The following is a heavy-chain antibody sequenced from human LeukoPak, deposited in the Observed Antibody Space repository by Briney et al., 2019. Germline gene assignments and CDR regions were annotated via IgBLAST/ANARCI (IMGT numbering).Heavy chain of an antibody. CDR3: ATTSLRYFDWLSPFDY. D-gene: IGHD3-9*01. V-gene: IGHV1-8*01. J-gene: IGHJ4*02. CDR2: MNPNSGNT. CDR1: VYTFTSYD. Sequence: GASVKVSCKASVYTFTSYDINWVRQATGQGLEWMGWMNPNSGNTGYAQKFQGRVTMTRNTSISTAYMELSSLRSEDTAVYYCATTSLRYFDWLSPFDYWGQGTLVTVSS.